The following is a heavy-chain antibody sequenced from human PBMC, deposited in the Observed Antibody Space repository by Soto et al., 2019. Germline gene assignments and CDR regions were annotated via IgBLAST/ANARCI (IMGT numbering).Heavy chain of an antibody. J-gene: IGHJ4*02. V-gene: IGHV4-59*01. D-gene: IGHD3-9*01. CDR3: AKGPRPQSYYDILTGYYGDY. CDR2: IYYSGST. Sequence: SETLSLTCTVSGGSISSYYWSCIRQPPGKGLEWIGYIYYSGSTNYNPSLKSRVTISVDTSKNQFSLKLSSVTAADTAVYYCAKGPRPQSYYDILTGYYGDYWGQGTLVTVSS. CDR1: GGSISSYY.